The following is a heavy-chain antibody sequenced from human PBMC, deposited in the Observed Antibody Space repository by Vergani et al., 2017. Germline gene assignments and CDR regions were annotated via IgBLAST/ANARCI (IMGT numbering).Heavy chain of an antibody. V-gene: IGHV3-11*04. CDR1: GFTFSDYY. J-gene: IGHJ3*02. CDR2: ISGSGHTK. CDR3: ARLGYCSSTTCRQAFDI. Sequence: QVQLVESGGGLVKPGGSLRLSCAASGFTFSDYYMTWIRQAPGKGLEWISYISGSGHTKYYADSVKGRFAISRDNAKNSLYLQMNNLRVEDTAVYYCARLGYCSSTTCRQAFDIWGQGTMVTVS. D-gene: IGHD2-2*01.